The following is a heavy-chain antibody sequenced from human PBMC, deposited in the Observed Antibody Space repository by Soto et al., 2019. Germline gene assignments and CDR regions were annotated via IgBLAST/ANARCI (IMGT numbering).Heavy chain of an antibody. CDR3: AGGPGVARNY. D-gene: IGHD5-12*01. J-gene: IGHJ4*02. V-gene: IGHV4-30-2*01. CDR1: GGSISSGGYS. Sequence: QLQLQESGSGLVKPSQTLSLTCAVSGGSISSGGYSWSWFRQPPGKGLEWIGYIYHSGSTYYNPSLKSRVTISVDRSKNQFSLKLSSVTAADTAVYYCAGGPGVARNYWGQGTLVTVSS. CDR2: IYHSGST.